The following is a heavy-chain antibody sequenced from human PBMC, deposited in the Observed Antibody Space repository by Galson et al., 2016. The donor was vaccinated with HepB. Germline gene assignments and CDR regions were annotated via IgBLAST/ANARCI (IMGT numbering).Heavy chain of an antibody. Sequence: SLRLSCAASGFTFSTFGMHWVRQAPGKGLEWVALIYYDGSNKYYADFVKGRFTISRDNSYNTLYLQMNSLRAEDTAVYYCARGGWIMDVWGQGTTVTVSS. J-gene: IGHJ6*02. D-gene: IGHD5-12*01. V-gene: IGHV3-33*01. CDR3: ARGGWIMDV. CDR2: IYYDGSNK. CDR1: GFTFSTFG.